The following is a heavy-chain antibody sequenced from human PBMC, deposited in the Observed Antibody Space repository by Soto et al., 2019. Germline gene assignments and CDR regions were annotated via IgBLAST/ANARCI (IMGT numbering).Heavy chain of an antibody. J-gene: IGHJ4*02. Sequence: EEQLVESGGGVVHPGWSLRLAFAASGFTFSSYWMHWVRQAPWKGLGWVSRINPGGSITAYADSVKGRFTSSRYNAKNTLYLQMNSLRGDDTAVYYCARVPTGKYGVWNYWGQGTLVTVSS. V-gene: IGHV3-74*01. CDR3: ARVPTGKYGVWNY. D-gene: IGHD2-8*01. CDR1: GFTFSSYW. CDR2: INPGGSIT.